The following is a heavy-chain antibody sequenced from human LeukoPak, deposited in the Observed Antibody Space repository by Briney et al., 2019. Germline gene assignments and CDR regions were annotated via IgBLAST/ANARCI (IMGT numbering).Heavy chain of an antibody. V-gene: IGHV3-13*01. D-gene: IGHD3-3*01. CDR2: IGTAGDT. CDR1: GFTFSSYD. CDR3: ARDLLESIYPYLDH. Sequence: GGSLRLSCAASGFTFSSYDMHWVRQATGKGLEWVSAIGTAGDTYYPGSVKGRFTISRENAKNSLYLQMNSLRAGDTAVYYCARDLLESIYPYLDHWGQGILVTVSS. J-gene: IGHJ4*02.